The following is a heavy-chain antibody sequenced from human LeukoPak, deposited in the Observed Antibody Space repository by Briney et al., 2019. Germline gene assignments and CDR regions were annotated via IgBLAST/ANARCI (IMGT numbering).Heavy chain of an antibody. J-gene: IGHJ6*02. CDR2: IYYSGST. V-gene: IGHV4-59*12. CDR3: ARTRPPGIWYYGMDV. CDR1: GGSISDFY. D-gene: IGHD3-10*01. Sequence: PSETLSLTCTVSGGSISDFYWSWIRLPPGKGLEWIGYIYYSGSTNYNPSLKSRVTISVDTSKNQFSLKLSSVTAADTAVYYCARTRPPGIWYYGMDVWGQGITVTVSS.